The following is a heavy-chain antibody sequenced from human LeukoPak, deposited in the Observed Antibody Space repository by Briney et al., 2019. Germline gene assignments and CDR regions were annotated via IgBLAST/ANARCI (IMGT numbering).Heavy chain of an antibody. J-gene: IGHJ4*02. D-gene: IGHD3-10*01. CDR3: AKHGSGSPFDY. CDR2: IRGSAGST. Sequence: GGSLGVSCAAPGVTFSSHVMSWVRQAPGKGLEWVSAIRGSAGSTYYADSVKGRFTISRDNSKNTLYLQMNSLRAEDTAVYYCAKHGSGSPFDYWGQGTLVTVSS. CDR1: GVTFSSHV. V-gene: IGHV3-23*01.